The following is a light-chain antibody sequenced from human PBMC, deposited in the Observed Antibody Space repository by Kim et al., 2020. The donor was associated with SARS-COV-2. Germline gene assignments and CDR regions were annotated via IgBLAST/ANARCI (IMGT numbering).Light chain of an antibody. V-gene: IGLV3-21*03. CDR1: KIGTKS. CDR2: DDS. J-gene: IGLJ2*01. Sequence: LTQPPSVSVAPGKTAWITCGGDKIGTKSVHRYQQKPGQAPVLDVYDDSARPSGIVERFSGPNSGNTATLTISRVEAGDEADYYCQVWESTVDGGVFG. CDR3: QVWESTVDGGV.